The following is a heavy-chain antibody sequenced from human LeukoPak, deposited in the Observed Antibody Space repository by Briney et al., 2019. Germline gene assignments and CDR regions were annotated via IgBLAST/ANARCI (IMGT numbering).Heavy chain of an antibody. CDR2: ISYDGSNK. D-gene: IGHD4-23*01. V-gene: IGHV3-30*04. CDR1: GFTFSSYA. Sequence: TGGSLRLSCAASGFTFSSYAMHWVRQAPGKGLEWVAVISYDGSNKYYADSVKGRFTISRDNSKNRLYVEMNSLRGEDTAVYYCARWATPSYGGIDYWGQGTLVTISS. J-gene: IGHJ4*02. CDR3: ARWATPSYGGIDY.